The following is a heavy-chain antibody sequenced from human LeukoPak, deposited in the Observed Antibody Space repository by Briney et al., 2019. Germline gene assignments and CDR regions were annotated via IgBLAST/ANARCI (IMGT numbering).Heavy chain of an antibody. J-gene: IGHJ4*02. CDR2: IYYSGST. CDR1: GGSISSSSYY. V-gene: IGHV4-39*07. CDR3: ARVAYYYDSSGSVYYFDY. Sequence: SETLSLTCTVSGGSISSSSYYWGWIRQPPGKGLEWIGSIYYSGSTYYNSSLKSRVTISVDTSKNQFSLKLSSVTAADTAVYYCARVAYYYDSSGSVYYFDYWGQGTLVTVSS. D-gene: IGHD3-22*01.